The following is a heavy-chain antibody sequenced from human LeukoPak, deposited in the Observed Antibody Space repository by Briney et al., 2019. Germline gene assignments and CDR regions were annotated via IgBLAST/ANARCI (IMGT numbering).Heavy chain of an antibody. Sequence: ASVKVSCKASGYTFTSYDINWVRQATGQGLEWMGWMNPNSGNTGYAQKFQGRVTMTRNTSISTAYMELSSLRSEDTAVYYCARGGSYDFWSGYRGTPLSDCWGQGTLVTVSS. CDR1: GYTFTSYD. J-gene: IGHJ4*02. D-gene: IGHD3-3*01. CDR3: ARGGSYDFWSGYRGTPLSDC. V-gene: IGHV1-8*01. CDR2: MNPNSGNT.